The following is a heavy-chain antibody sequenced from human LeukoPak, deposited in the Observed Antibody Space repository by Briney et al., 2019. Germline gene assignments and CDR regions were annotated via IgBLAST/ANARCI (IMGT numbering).Heavy chain of an antibody. D-gene: IGHD3-16*01. CDR1: GFTFSSYA. V-gene: IGHV3-23*01. J-gene: IGHJ4*02. Sequence: GGSLRLSCAASGFTFSSYAMSWVRQAPGKGLEWVSATSGSGGSTYCADSVKGRFTISRDNSKNTLYLQMNSLRAEDTAVYYCAKGPFGFYYSDYWGQGTLVTVSS. CDR2: TSGSGGST. CDR3: AKGPFGFYYSDY.